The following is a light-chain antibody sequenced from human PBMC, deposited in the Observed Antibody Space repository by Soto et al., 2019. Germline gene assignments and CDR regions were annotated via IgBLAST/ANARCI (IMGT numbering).Light chain of an antibody. CDR1: QSVSSSY. Sequence: EIVLTQSPGTLSLSPGERATLSCRASQSVSSSYLAWYQQKPGQAPRLLIYGASSRATGIPDRFSGSRSVTDFTLTISRLEPEDFAVYYCQQYCSSPPFTFGPGTKVDIK. CDR3: QQYCSSPPFT. CDR2: GAS. V-gene: IGKV3-20*01. J-gene: IGKJ3*01.